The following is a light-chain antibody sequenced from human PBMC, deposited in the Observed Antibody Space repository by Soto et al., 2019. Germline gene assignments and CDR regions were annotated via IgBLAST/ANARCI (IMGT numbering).Light chain of an antibody. CDR1: QSISSW. Sequence: DIQVTHSPSTLSASVGGRFTITCRASQSISSWLAWYQQKQGKAPKLLIYDASSLESGVPSRLRGSGSGTELTITISSMKHEDFATYYCLQHNSYPLTFGPGTQVDIK. J-gene: IGKJ3*01. CDR3: LQHNSYPLT. V-gene: IGKV1-5*01. CDR2: DAS.